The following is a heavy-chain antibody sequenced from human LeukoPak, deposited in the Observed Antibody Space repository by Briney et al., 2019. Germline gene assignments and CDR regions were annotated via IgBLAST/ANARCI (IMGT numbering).Heavy chain of an antibody. J-gene: IGHJ4*02. V-gene: IGHV4-4*02. Sequence: PSETLSLTCAVSGVSIAISDWWTWVRQPPEKGLEWIGEISHSGSTAYNPSLKSRVTISIDKSKNQLSLILTSVTAADTATYYCAQVWGYWGQGTLVTVSS. D-gene: IGHD3-16*01. CDR3: AQVWGY. CDR2: ISHSGST. CDR1: GVSIAISDW.